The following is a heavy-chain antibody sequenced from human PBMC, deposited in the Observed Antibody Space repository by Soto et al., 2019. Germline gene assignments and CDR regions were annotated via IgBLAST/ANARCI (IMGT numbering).Heavy chain of an antibody. V-gene: IGHV4-39*01. Sequence: QLQLQESGPGLVKPSETLSLTCTVSGGSISSSSYYWGWIRQPPGKGLEWIGSIYYSGRTYYNPSLKSRVTISVDTSKNQFSLKLSSVTAADTAVYYCARLSVAGSNFDYWGQGTLVTVSS. CDR1: GGSISSSSYY. J-gene: IGHJ4*02. D-gene: IGHD6-19*01. CDR3: ARLSVAGSNFDY. CDR2: IYYSGRT.